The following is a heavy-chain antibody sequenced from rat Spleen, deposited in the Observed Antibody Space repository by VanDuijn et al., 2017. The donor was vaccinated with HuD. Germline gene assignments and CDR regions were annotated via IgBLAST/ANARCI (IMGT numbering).Heavy chain of an antibody. Sequence: EVQLVESGGGLVQPGRSLKLSCAASGFTFSDYNMAWVRQAPKKGLEWVATISYDGSSTYYRDSVKGRFTISRDNAKSTLYLQMDSLRSEDTATYYCARQRLPGYNPWGQGASVTVSS. CDR2: ISYDGSST. V-gene: IGHV5-7*01. CDR3: ARQRLPGYNP. J-gene: IGHJ4*01. CDR1: GFTFSDYN. D-gene: IGHD1-4*01.